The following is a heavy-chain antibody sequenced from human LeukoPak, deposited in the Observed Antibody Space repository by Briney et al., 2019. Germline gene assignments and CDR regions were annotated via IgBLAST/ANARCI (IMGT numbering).Heavy chain of an antibody. CDR2: IYSTGST. Sequence: PSETLSLTCTVSGGSISSGGYYRSWIRQPAGKGLEYLGRIYSTGSTNYNPSLRSRVTISVDTSKNHFSLKLSSVTAADTAVYYCARDQTYSGSGIYTYFDYWGQGTLVTVSS. D-gene: IGHD3-10*01. V-gene: IGHV4-61*02. CDR1: GGSISSGGYY. J-gene: IGHJ4*02. CDR3: ARDQTYSGSGIYTYFDY.